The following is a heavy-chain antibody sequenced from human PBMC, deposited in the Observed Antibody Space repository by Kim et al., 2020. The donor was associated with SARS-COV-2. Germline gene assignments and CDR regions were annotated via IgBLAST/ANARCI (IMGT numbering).Heavy chain of an antibody. CDR3: ARGRKYQLLFHYYYYMDV. V-gene: IGHV1-8*01. Sequence: ASVKVSCKASGYTFTSYDINWVRQATGQGLEWMGWMNPNSGNTGYAQKFQGRVTMTRNTSISTAYMELSSLRSEDPAVYYCARGRKYQLLFHYYYYMDVWGKGTTVPVSS. CDR2: MNPNSGNT. CDR1: GYTFTSYD. D-gene: IGHD2-2*01. J-gene: IGHJ6*03.